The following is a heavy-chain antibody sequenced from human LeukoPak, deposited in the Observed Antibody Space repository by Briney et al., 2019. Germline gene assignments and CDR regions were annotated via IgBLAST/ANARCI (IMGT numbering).Heavy chain of an antibody. J-gene: IGHJ4*02. CDR3: ARNIDD. CDR2: IFYPGST. CDR1: GGSISSSAYY. Sequence: SETLSLTCTVSGGSISSSAYYWGWIRQPPGKGLEWIGSIFYPGSTYYKPSLKSRVTISVDTSKNQFSLKPGSVTAADTAVYYCARNIDDWGQGTLVTVSS. V-gene: IGHV4-39*01. D-gene: IGHD1/OR15-1a*01.